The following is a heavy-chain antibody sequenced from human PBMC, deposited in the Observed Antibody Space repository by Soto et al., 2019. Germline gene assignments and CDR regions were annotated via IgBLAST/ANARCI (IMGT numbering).Heavy chain of an antibody. V-gene: IGHV4-39*01. CDR3: ARQGSNGYLDY. Sequence: QLQLQESGPGLVKPSETLSLTCTVSGDSISSSSYYWGWIRQPPGKGLEWIGTIYYSGSTYYNPSLRIRVTISVDTSKTQFSRTLSSGTAADTAVSYCARQGSNGYLDYWGQGTLVTVSS. J-gene: IGHJ4*02. CDR2: IYYSGST. D-gene: IGHD6-13*01. CDR1: GDSISSSSYY.